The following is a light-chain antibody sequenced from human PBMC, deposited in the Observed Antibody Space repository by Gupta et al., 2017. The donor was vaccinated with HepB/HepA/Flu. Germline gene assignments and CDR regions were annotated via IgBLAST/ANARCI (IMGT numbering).Light chain of an antibody. J-gene: IGKJ4*01. Sequence: DIQLTQSPSFLSASVGDRVTITCRASQGISSYLAWYQQKPGKAPKLLIYAASTLQSGVPSRFSGSGSGTEFTLTISSLQPEDFANYYCQQLNSSPLTFGGGTKVEIK. CDR1: QGISSY. V-gene: IGKV1-9*01. CDR2: AAS. CDR3: QQLNSSPLT.